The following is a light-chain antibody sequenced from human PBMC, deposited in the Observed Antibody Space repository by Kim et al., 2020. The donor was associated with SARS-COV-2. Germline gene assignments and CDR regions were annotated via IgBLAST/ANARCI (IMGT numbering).Light chain of an antibody. Sequence: ESEGDRVTITCRASQSISTFLDWYQQKPGKAPNLLIYAASSLQSGVPSRFSGGGSGTDFTLTISSLQPEDFATYYCQQTYSTPVTFGRGTRLEIK. V-gene: IGKV1-39*01. CDR1: QSISTF. CDR2: AAS. J-gene: IGKJ5*01. CDR3: QQTYSTPVT.